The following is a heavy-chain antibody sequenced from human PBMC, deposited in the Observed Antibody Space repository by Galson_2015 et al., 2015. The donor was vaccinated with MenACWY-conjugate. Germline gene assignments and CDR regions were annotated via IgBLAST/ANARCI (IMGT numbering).Heavy chain of an antibody. J-gene: IGHJ4*02. Sequence: SLRLSCAASGFIFSNSGMTWVRQAPGKGLEWVSTISGSGGGTYYADSVKGRFTISRDNSENTLYLQMSSLRAEDTAVYYCADASRADPSGVSSGFLHWGKGS. CDR2: ISGSGGGT. CDR1: GFIFSNSG. V-gene: IGHV3-23*01. D-gene: IGHD6-19*01. CDR3: ADASRADPSGVSSGFLH.